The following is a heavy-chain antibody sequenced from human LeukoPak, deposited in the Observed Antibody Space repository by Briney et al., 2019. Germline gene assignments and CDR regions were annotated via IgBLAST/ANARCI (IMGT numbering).Heavy chain of an antibody. CDR3: ARGPMVATTRYYYGMDV. D-gene: IGHD5-12*01. Sequence: GGSLRLSCAASGFTFSSYWMSWVRQAPGKGLEWVANIKQDGSEKYYVDSVKGRFTISRDNAKNSLYLQMNSLRAEDTAVYYCARGPMVATTRYYYGMDVWGQGTTVTVSS. CDR2: IKQDGSEK. V-gene: IGHV3-7*01. J-gene: IGHJ6*02. CDR1: GFTFSSYW.